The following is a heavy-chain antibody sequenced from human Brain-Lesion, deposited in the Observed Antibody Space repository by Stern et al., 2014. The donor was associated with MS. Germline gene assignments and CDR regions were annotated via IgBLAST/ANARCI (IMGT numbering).Heavy chain of an antibody. CDR3: APLSPGAGGNYYRHFDY. D-gene: IGHD1-26*01. Sequence: VQLVQSGAEVKKPGASVKVSCKVSGYTLTELSMHWVRQAPRKGLEWMGGFDPEDGETIYAQKFQGRVTITEDTSTDTAYMELSSLRSEDTAVYYCAPLSPGAGGNYYRHFDYWGQGTLVTVSS. CDR2: FDPEDGET. CDR1: GYTLTELS. J-gene: IGHJ4*02. V-gene: IGHV1-24*01.